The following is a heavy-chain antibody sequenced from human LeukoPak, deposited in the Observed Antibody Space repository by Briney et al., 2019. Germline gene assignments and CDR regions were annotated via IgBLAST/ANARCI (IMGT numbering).Heavy chain of an antibody. D-gene: IGHD4-23*01. V-gene: IGHV3-74*01. J-gene: IGHJ3*02. CDR2: INTDGTSS. CDR1: GFTFSRYW. CDR3: VREPLGDYGGNTDAFDI. Sequence: GGSLRLSCAAPGFTFSRYWMHWVRQAPGKGLVWVSRINTDGTSSSYADFVKGRFTISRDNSKNTLYLQMNSLRAEDTAVYYCVREPLGDYGGNTDAFDIWGQGTMGTVSS.